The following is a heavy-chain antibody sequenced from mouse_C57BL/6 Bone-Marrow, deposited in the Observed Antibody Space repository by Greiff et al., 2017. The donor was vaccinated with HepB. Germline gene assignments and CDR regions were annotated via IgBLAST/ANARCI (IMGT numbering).Heavy chain of an antibody. V-gene: IGHV1-69*01. CDR2: IDPSDSYT. CDR1: GYTFTSYW. D-gene: IGHD1-1*01. CDR3: AQADYYGSSSFDY. Sequence: VQLQQPGAELVMPGASVKLSCKASGYTFTSYWMHWVKQRPGQGLEWIGEIDPSDSYTNYNQKFKGKSTLTVDKSSSTAYMQLSSLTSEDSAVYYCAQADYYGSSSFDYWGQGTTLTVSS. J-gene: IGHJ2*01.